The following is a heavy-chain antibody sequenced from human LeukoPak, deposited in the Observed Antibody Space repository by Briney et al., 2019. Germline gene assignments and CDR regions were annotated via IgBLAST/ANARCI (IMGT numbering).Heavy chain of an antibody. CDR2: VLPIFGIT. CDR1: GGSFSSYG. Sequence: GASVKVSCKASGGSFSSYGISWVRQAPGQGLEWMGGVLPIFGITNYAQRFQGRVTITADESRSTAYMELSSLTSDDTAVYYCARDLLPMTKAGVVNDWGQGTLVTVSS. D-gene: IGHD3-3*01. J-gene: IGHJ4*02. CDR3: ARDLLPMTKAGVVND. V-gene: IGHV1-69*13.